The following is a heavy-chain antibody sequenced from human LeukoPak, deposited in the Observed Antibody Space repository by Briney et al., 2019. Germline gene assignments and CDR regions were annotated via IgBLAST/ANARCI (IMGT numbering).Heavy chain of an antibody. CDR2: IIPILGIA. D-gene: IGHD4-17*01. J-gene: IGHJ3*02. CDR3: AREGYGASHAFDI. Sequence: GASVKVSCKASGGTLSSYAISWVRQAPGQGLEWMGRIIPILGIANYAQKFQGRVTITADKSTSTAYMELSSLRSEDTAVYYCAREGYGASHAFDIWGQGTMVTVSS. CDR1: GGTLSSYA. V-gene: IGHV1-69*04.